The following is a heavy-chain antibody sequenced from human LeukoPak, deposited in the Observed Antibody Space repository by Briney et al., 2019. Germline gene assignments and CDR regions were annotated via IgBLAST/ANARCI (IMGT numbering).Heavy chain of an antibody. V-gene: IGHV1-24*01. CDR2: FDPEDGET. CDR3: ATVGSGSYARGDYYMDV. CDR1: GYTLAELS. D-gene: IGHD1-26*01. Sequence: GASGKVACKVSGYTLAELSMHWVRQAPGKGLGWMGGFDPEDGETIYAQKFQGRVTMNEDTSTDPAYMELSSLRSEDTAVYYCATVGSGSYARGDYYMDVWGKGTTVTVSS. J-gene: IGHJ6*03.